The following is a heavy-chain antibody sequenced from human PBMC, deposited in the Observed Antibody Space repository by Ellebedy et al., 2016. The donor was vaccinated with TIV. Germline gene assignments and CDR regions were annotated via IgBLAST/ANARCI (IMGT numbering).Heavy chain of an antibody. CDR1: GFTFSSYW. J-gene: IGHJ6*02. CDR2: INSDGSST. CDR3: ARTNEWFSGYYYGMDV. V-gene: IGHV3-74*01. Sequence: PGGSLRLSCAASGFTFSSYWMHWVRQAPGKGPVWVSRINSDGSSTSYADSVKGRFTISRDNAKNTLYLQMNSLRVEDTAVYYCARTNEWFSGYYYGMDVWGQGTTVTVSS. D-gene: IGHD3-3*01.